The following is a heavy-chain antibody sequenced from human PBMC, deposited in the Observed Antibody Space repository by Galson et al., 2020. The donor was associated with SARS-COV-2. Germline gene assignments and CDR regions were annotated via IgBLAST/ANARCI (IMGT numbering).Heavy chain of an antibody. D-gene: IGHD3-10*01. J-gene: IGHJ5*02. Sequence: SQTLSLTCTVSGGSISSSSYYWGWIRQPPGKGLEWIGSIYYSGSTYYNPSLKSRVTISVDTSKNQFSLKLSSVTAADTALYYCARQGSVGLWFGELLYNWFDPWGQGTLVTVSS. CDR2: IYYSGST. CDR1: GGSISSSSYY. V-gene: IGHV4-39*01. CDR3: ARQGSVGLWFGELLYNWFDP.